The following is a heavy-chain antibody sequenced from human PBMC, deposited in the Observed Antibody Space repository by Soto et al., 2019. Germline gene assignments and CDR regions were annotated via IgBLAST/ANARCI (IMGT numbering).Heavy chain of an antibody. CDR2: ISGNSGSI. J-gene: IGHJ4*02. D-gene: IGHD1-1*01. CDR1: GFTVDDDA. Sequence: EVQLVESGGVLVEPGRSLRLSCAASGFTVDDDAMHWVRQAPGKGLEWVSGISGNSGSIGYADSVKGRFTISRDNAKNYLYLQMNSLRAEDTALYYCAKGYGPKTSVYFDYWGQGTLVTVSS. CDR3: AKGYGPKTSVYFDY. V-gene: IGHV3-9*01.